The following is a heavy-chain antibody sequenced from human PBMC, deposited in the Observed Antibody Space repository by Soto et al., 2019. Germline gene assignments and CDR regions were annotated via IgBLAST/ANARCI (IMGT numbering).Heavy chain of an antibody. D-gene: IGHD3-22*01. Sequence: PGESLKISCKVSGYSFTSYWIGWVRQMPGKGLEWMGIIYPGDSDTRYSPSFQGQVTISADKSISTAYLQWSSLKASDTAMYYCARGRGNYYDSSGYLDAFDIWGQGTMVTVSS. J-gene: IGHJ3*02. CDR2: IYPGDSDT. V-gene: IGHV5-51*01. CDR1: GYSFTSYW. CDR3: ARGRGNYYDSSGYLDAFDI.